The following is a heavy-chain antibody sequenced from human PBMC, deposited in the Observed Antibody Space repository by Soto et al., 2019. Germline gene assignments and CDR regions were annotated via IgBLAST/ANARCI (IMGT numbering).Heavy chain of an antibody. CDR3: ARGAAYSSSWYEPPYYYEGMYV. CDR2: INHSGST. Sequence: PSETLSRTCAVYGGSFRCYYWSWIRQPPGKVLEWIGEINHSGSTNYKPSLKSRVTISVDTSKNKCSLKLSSVTAADTAVYYCARGAAYSSSWYEPPYYYEGMYVWGQGTTVTVS. J-gene: IGHJ6*02. D-gene: IGHD6-13*01. CDR1: GGSFRCYY. V-gene: IGHV4-34*01.